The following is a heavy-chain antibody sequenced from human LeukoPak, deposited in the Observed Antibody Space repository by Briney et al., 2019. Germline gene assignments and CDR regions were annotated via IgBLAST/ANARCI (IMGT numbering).Heavy chain of an antibody. V-gene: IGHV3-48*01. D-gene: IGHD6-13*01. Sequence: GGSLRLSCAASGFTFSSYNMNWVRQAPGKGLEWVSYISDSSTTIYYADSVKGRFTISRDNAKNSLYLQMNSLRAEDTALYYCAKGIDYFDYWGQGTLVTVSS. CDR3: AKGIDYFDY. CDR1: GFTFSSYN. J-gene: IGHJ4*02. CDR2: ISDSSTTI.